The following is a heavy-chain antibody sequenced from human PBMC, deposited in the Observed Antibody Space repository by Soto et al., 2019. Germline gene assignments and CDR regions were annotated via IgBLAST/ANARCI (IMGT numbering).Heavy chain of an antibody. V-gene: IGHV4-39*01. CDR3: VRQSSWFDP. J-gene: IGHJ5*02. CDR1: AGSISSDTYY. Sequence: SVTLSVTCTVSAGSISSDTYYWCWIRQPPVKGLEWIGSIYSTGNTYDKPSLKSRVTISMDTSKNQCSLKLTSATAADTAVYYCVRQSSWFDPCGQVTLVIVSS. CDR2: IYSTGNT.